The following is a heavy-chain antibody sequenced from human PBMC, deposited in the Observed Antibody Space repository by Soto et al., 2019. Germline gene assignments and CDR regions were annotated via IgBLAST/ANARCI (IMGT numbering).Heavy chain of an antibody. V-gene: IGHV3-21*01. CDR1: GFSFNIYA. D-gene: IGHD2-15*01. J-gene: IGHJ4*02. CDR3: ARGEDCSRFSCHFDF. CDR2: ISSLGTYI. Sequence: GGSLRLSCVVSGFSFNIYAMNWVRQSPGQGLEWVSSISSLGTYIYYADALKGRFTISRDNAKNSLYLEINSLRAEDTAVYFCARGEDCSRFSCHFDFWGQGSIVTVSS.